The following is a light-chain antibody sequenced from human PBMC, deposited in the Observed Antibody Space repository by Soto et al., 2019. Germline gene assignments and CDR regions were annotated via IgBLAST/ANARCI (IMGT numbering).Light chain of an antibody. V-gene: IGKV1-5*01. Sequence: DIQMTQSPSTLSASVGDRVTITCRASQSITNWLAWYQQKPGKAPKLLIYDASSLQSGVPSRFSGSGSGTEFTLTISSLQPDDFATYYCQQFTSYPRTFGQGTRVEIK. CDR2: DAS. CDR1: QSITNW. J-gene: IGKJ1*01. CDR3: QQFTSYPRT.